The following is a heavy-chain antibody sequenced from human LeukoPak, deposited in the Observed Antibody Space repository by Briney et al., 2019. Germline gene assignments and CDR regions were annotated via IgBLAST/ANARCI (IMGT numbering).Heavy chain of an antibody. CDR2: ISSSGSTI. CDR1: GFTFSSYE. V-gene: IGHV3-48*03. CDR3: AGAEAMVRGKYYMDV. J-gene: IGHJ6*03. D-gene: IGHD3-10*01. Sequence: GGSLRLSCAASGFTFSSYEMNWVRQPPGKGLEWVSYISSSGSTIYYADSVKGRFTISRDNAKNSLYLQMTSLRDEDTAVYYCAGAEAMVRGKYYMDVWGKGTTVTVCS.